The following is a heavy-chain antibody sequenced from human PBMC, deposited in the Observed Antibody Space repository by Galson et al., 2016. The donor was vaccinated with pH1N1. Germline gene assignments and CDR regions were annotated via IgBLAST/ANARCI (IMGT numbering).Heavy chain of an antibody. Sequence: ETLSLTCTVSGDSIGTYYWSWIRQSPGKGPEWIGQIHHSGKTGYNPPLEGRLTMSIDTSKNQFSLRLTDVTAADAAVYYCARYRITSSEGYFDFWGQGTRVTVSS. V-gene: IGHV4-59*01. CDR3: ARYRITSSEGYFDF. D-gene: IGHD3-16*02. J-gene: IGHJ4*02. CDR2: IHHSGKT. CDR1: GDSIGTYY.